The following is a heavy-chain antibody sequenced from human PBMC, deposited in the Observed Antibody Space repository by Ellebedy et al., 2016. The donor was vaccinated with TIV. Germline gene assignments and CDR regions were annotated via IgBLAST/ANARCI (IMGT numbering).Heavy chain of an antibody. CDR3: ARGGTWKGYFDY. V-gene: IGHV4-38-2*02. Sequence: SETLSLTCTVSGFSISSGYCWGWIRQPPGKGLEWIGSIHHSGSTYYNPSLKSRVTISVDTSKNQFSLKLSSVTAADTAVYYCARGGTWKGYFDYWGQGTLVTVSS. CDR1: GFSISSGYC. D-gene: IGHD3-16*01. J-gene: IGHJ4*02. CDR2: IHHSGST.